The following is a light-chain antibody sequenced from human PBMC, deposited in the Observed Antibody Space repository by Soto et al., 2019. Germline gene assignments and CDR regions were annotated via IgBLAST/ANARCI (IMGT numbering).Light chain of an antibody. V-gene: IGKV1-5*03. Sequence: DIQMTQSPTTLSASVGDRVTITCRASQSISIWLAWYQQKPGKAPKILIYETSSLESGVPSRFSGSGSGTEFTLTITSLQPDDFATYYCQQYNNYPQAFGQGTKVDI. CDR2: ETS. CDR3: QQYNNYPQA. J-gene: IGKJ1*01. CDR1: QSISIW.